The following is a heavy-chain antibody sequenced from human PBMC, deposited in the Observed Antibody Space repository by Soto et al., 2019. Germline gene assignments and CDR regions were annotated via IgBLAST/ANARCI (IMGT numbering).Heavy chain of an antibody. Sequence: ASVKVSCKASGYTFTSYDINWVRQATGQGLEWMGWMNPNSGNTGYAQKFQGRVTMTRNTSISTAYMELSSLRSEDTAVYYCARGGEYDFWSGYPYWGQGTLVTVSS. CDR2: MNPNSGNT. J-gene: IGHJ4*02. D-gene: IGHD3-3*01. CDR3: ARGGEYDFWSGYPY. CDR1: GYTFTSYD. V-gene: IGHV1-8*01.